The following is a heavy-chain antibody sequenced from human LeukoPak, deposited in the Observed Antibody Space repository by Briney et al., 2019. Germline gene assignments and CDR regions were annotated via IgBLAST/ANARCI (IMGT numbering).Heavy chain of an antibody. V-gene: IGHV3-66*01. Sequence: GGSLRLSCAASGFTVSSNYMSWVRQAPGKGLEWVSVIYSSGNTYYADSVKGRFTISRDNSKNTLYLQMNSLRDEDTAVYYCAKVRVSVAGHDCWGQGTLVTVSS. CDR1: GFTVSSNY. D-gene: IGHD6-19*01. CDR3: AKVRVSVAGHDC. CDR2: IYSSGNT. J-gene: IGHJ4*02.